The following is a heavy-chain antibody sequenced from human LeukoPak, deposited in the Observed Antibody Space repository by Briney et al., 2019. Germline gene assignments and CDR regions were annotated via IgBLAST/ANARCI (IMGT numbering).Heavy chain of an antibody. J-gene: IGHJ6*03. CDR1: GFTFSSSS. Sequence: GGSLRLSCAASGFTFSSSSMNWVRQAPGKGLEWVSYISTSGSYIYYAGSVKGRFTISRDNAKNSLYLQMNSLRAEDTAVYYCARVSSGSYPLSYYYYYYMDVWGKGTTVTISS. CDR2: ISTSGSYI. CDR3: ARVSSGSYPLSYYYYYYMDV. D-gene: IGHD3-10*01. V-gene: IGHV3-21*01.